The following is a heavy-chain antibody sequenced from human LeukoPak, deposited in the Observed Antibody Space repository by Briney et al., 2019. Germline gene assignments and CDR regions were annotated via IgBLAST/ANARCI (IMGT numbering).Heavy chain of an antibody. Sequence: ASVNVSCKASGGTFSIYASSWVRQARGQGVEWVGGIIPILGIANYTQKLEGRVTITADKAKSTAYMELSSLRSEDTAVYYCAREKQGCLLFVRYYFDYWGQGTLLTVSS. D-gene: IGHD2-21*02. CDR3: AREKQGCLLFVRYYFDY. J-gene: IGHJ4*02. CDR2: IIPILGIA. V-gene: IGHV1-69*04. CDR1: GGTFSIYA.